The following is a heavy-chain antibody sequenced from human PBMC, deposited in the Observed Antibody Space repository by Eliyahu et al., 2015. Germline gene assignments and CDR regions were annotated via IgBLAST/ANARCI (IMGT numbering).Heavy chain of an antibody. CDR3: ARGWDTAMPFLIGY. Sequence: QVQLVESGGGVVQPGRSLRLSCAASGFTFSSYDMHWVRQAPGKGAGWVAGLWDGGGNKDYGDSVKGRFSISRDNSKNTLYLQMNSLRAEDTAVYYCARGWDTAMPFLIGYWGQGTLVTVSS. D-gene: IGHD5-18*01. CDR2: LWDGGGNK. V-gene: IGHV3-33*01. CDR1: GFTFSSYD. J-gene: IGHJ4*02.